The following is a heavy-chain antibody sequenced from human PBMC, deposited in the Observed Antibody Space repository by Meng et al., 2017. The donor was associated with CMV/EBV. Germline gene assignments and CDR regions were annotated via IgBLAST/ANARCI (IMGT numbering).Heavy chain of an antibody. J-gene: IGHJ6*02. CDR1: GFTFSSYA. Sequence: GESLKISCAASGFTFSSYAMHWVRQAPGKGLEWVAVISYDGSNKYYADSVTGRFTISRDNSKNTLYLQMNSLRAEDTAVYYCARNIAARTYYYYYYGMDVWGQGTTVTVSS. D-gene: IGHD6-6*01. V-gene: IGHV3-30*04. CDR3: ARNIAARTYYYYYYGMDV. CDR2: ISYDGSNK.